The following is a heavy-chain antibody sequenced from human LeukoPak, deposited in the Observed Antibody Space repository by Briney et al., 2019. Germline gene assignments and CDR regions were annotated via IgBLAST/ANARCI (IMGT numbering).Heavy chain of an antibody. J-gene: IGHJ4*02. CDR2: VKSKTAGGTI. Sequence: GGSMRLSCAASGFTFSNAWMSWVRQAPGKGLEWVGRVKSKTAGGTIDYAAPVKGRFTISRDDSKTPLYLQMNSLKTEDTAVYYCTISIAGPFDYWGQGTLVTVSS. CDR1: GFTFSNAW. CDR3: TISIAGPFDY. D-gene: IGHD6-6*01. V-gene: IGHV3-15*01.